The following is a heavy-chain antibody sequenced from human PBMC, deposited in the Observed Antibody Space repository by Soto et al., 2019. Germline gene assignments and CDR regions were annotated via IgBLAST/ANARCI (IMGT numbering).Heavy chain of an antibody. J-gene: IGHJ5*02. CDR3: AKEHGGVISTITSLFDP. CDR1: GITFSNHA. D-gene: IGHD5-12*01. CDR2: ISGSGTTT. Sequence: GGSLRLSCAASGITFSNHALSWVRQAPGKGLEWVSGISGSGTTTYYADSVKGRFTISRDNSKNTLSLQMNSLRADDTAVYYCAKEHGGVISTITSLFDPWGQRTPLTVSS. V-gene: IGHV3-23*01.